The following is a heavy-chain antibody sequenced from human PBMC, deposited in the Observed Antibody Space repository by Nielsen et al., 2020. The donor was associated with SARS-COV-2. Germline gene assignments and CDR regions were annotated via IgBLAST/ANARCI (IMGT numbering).Heavy chain of an antibody. Sequence: LSLTCTVSNDSISANYWSWIRQPPGKGLEWLSYISNTGDTVHYADSVKGRFTVSRDNAENSLYLQMTSLRAEDTAVYYCARQLLAWGQGTLVTVSS. CDR3: ARQLLA. D-gene: IGHD5-24*01. CDR2: ISNTGDTV. V-gene: IGHV3-11*04. J-gene: IGHJ5*02. CDR1: NDSISANY.